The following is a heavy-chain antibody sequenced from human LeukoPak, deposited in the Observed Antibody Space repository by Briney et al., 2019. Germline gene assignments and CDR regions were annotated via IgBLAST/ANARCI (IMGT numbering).Heavy chain of an antibody. CDR2: ISNSGSPI. V-gene: IGHV3-48*03. CDR3: ERGLSV. J-gene: IGHJ4*02. D-gene: IGHD5/OR15-5a*01. CDR1: GFTFRGYD. Sequence: GGSLRLSCAASGFTFRGYDFNWVRQAPGKGLEWVSYISNSGSPIYYTDSVKGRFTISRDNAKSSLYLQMNRLRPDDTAVYYCERGLSVGGQGTLVSVSS.